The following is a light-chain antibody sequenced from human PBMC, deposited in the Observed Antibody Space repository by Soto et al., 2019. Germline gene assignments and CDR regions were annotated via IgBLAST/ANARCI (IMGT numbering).Light chain of an antibody. Sequence: EIVLTQSPVTLSLSPGERATLSCRASQSVNIYLAWYQQKPGQAPRLLIYDTSSRATGIPARFSGSGSGTDFTLTISSLEPDDFAVYYCQQRSDWPSTFGGGTKVEIK. CDR3: QQRSDWPST. CDR1: QSVNIY. V-gene: IGKV3-11*01. J-gene: IGKJ4*01. CDR2: DTS.